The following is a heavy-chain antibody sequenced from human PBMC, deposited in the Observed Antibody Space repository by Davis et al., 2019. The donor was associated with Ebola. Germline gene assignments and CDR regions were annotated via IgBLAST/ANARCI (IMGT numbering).Heavy chain of an antibody. CDR1: GGSISSGGYS. CDR3: ARVPGPWYFDY. V-gene: IGHV4-30-2*01. J-gene: IGHJ4*02. CDR2: IYHSGST. Sequence: SETLSLTCAVSGGSISSGGYSWSWIRQPPGKGLEWIGYIYHSGSTYYNPSLKSRVTISVDRSKNQFSLKLSSVTAADTAVYYCARVPGPWYFDYWGQGTLVTVSS.